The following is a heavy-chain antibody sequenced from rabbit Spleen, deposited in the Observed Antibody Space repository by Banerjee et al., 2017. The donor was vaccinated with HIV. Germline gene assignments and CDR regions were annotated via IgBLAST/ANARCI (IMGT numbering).Heavy chain of an antibody. CDR3: ARDLDGVIGWNFGW. CDR1: GFSFSSSDY. D-gene: IGHD1-1*01. J-gene: IGHJ4*01. Sequence: QEQLVESGGDLVQPGASLTLTCTASGFSFSSSDYMCWVRQAPGKGLEWIACIAGSSSGFTYSATWAKGRFTCSKTSSTTVTLQMTSLTAADTATYFCARDLDGVIGWNFGWWGPGTLVTVS. CDR2: IAGSSSGFT. V-gene: IGHV1S45*01.